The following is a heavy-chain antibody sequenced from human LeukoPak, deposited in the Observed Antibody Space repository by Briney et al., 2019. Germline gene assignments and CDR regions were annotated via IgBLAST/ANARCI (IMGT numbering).Heavy chain of an antibody. D-gene: IGHD7-27*01. CDR2: INSKSGGT. J-gene: IGHJ6*03. Sequence: GASVKVSCKASGYTFTAYYMHWVRQAPGQGLEWMGWINSKSGGTNYAQKFQGRVTMTRDTSISTAYMELSRLRSDDTAVYYCAKELGYDGVDHYMDVWGKGTTVTVSS. CDR1: GYTFTAYY. V-gene: IGHV1-2*02. CDR3: AKELGYDGVDHYMDV.